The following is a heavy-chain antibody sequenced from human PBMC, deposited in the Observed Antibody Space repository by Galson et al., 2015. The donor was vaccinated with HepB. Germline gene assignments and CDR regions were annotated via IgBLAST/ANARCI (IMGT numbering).Heavy chain of an antibody. Sequence: SLRLSCAASGFTFSSYAMSWVRQAPGKGLEWVSAISGSGGSTYYADSVKGRFTISRDNSKNTLYLQMNILRAEDTAVYYCAKKSTCTNGVCYLYYFDYWGQGTLVTVSS. J-gene: IGHJ4*02. CDR1: GFTFSSYA. CDR2: ISGSGGST. CDR3: AKKSTCTNGVCYLYYFDY. D-gene: IGHD2-8*01. V-gene: IGHV3-23*01.